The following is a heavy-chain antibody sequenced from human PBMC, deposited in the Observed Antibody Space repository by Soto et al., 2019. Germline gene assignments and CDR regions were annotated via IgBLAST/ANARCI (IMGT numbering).Heavy chain of an antibody. Sequence: PSETLSLTCTVSGDAISSFYWSWIRQPPGKGLEWIGYTCYSGSTNYNPSLKSRVTMSVDTSKNQFSLRLNSVTAADTAVYYCARMNYYDTSGYPFDYWGQGMMVTVSS. CDR2: TCYSGST. D-gene: IGHD3-22*01. J-gene: IGHJ4*02. CDR1: GDAISSFY. CDR3: ARMNYYDTSGYPFDY. V-gene: IGHV4-59*01.